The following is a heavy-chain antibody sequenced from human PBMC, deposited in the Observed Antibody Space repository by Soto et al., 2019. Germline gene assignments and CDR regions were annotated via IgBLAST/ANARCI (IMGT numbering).Heavy chain of an antibody. CDR1: GFTFSSYA. CDR2: ISYDGSNK. J-gene: IGHJ6*02. V-gene: IGHV3-30-3*01. Sequence: QVQLVESGGGVVQPGRSLRLSCAASGFTFSSYAMHWVRQSPGKGLEWVAVISYDGSNKYYAASVKGRFTISRDNSKNTMYLQMNSLRAEDTAVYYCASTMDVWGHGTTVTVSS. CDR3: ASTMDV.